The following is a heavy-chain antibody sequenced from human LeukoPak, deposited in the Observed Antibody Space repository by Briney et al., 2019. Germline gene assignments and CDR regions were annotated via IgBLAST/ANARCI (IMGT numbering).Heavy chain of an antibody. CDR2: ISSSSYI. Sequence: GGSLRLSCAASGFTFSSYSMNWVRQAPGKGLEWVSSISSSSYIYYADSVKGRFTISRDNAKNSLYLQMNSLRAEDTAVYYCARDTVGKGNAFDIWGQGTMVTVSS. CDR3: ARDTVGKGNAFDI. CDR1: GFTFSSYS. J-gene: IGHJ3*02. V-gene: IGHV3-21*01.